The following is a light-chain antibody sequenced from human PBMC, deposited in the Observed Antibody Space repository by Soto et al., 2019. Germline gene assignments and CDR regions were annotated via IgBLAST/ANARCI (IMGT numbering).Light chain of an antibody. J-gene: IGKJ1*01. CDR3: QQYGSSVRT. CDR2: GAT. V-gene: IGKV3-20*01. CDR1: PSVNSGS. Sequence: DIALTQSPGTLSLSPGDRAILSCRASPSVNSGSLAWYQQRPGQAPRLRLYGATIRTTGIPDKFSGSGSGTGFALAISRLEHEDFAVYYWQQYGSSVRTCGQGTKVEIK.